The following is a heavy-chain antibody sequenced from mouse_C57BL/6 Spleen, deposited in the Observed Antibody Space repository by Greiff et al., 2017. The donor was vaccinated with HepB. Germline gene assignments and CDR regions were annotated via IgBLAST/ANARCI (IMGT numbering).Heavy chain of an antibody. V-gene: IGHV1-55*01. CDR1: GYTFTSYW. CDR3: ARFITTVSYFDD. CDR2: IYPGSGST. Sequence: QVQLQQPGAELVKPGASVKMSCKASGYTFTSYWITWVKQRPGQGLEWIGDIYPGSGSTNYNEKFKSKATLTVDTSSSTAYMQLSSLTSEDSAVYYCARFITTVSYFDDWGQGTTLTVSS. J-gene: IGHJ2*01. D-gene: IGHD1-1*01.